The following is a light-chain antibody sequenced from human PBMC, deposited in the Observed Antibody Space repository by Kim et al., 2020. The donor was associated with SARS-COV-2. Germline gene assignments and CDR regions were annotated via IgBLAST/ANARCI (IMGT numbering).Light chain of an antibody. V-gene: IGLV3-1*01. J-gene: IGLJ2*01. Sequence: SYEPTQPPSVSVSPGQTASITCSGDKLGDKYACWYQQKPGQSPVLVIYQDSKRPSGIPERFSGSNSGNTATLTISGTQAMDEADYYCQAWDSSVVFGGGTKVTVL. CDR1: KLGDKY. CDR3: QAWDSSVV. CDR2: QDS.